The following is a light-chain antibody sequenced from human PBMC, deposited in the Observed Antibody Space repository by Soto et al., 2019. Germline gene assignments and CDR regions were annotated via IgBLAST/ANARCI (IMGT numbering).Light chain of an antibody. Sequence: DIQMTQSPSTLSASVGDRVTITCRASQSIDSWLAWYQQKPGKAPKLLIYDASSLESGVPSRFSGSASGTEFTLTISSLQPDDFATYYGQHYNSYSRTFGQGTKV. V-gene: IGKV1-5*01. CDR1: QSIDSW. J-gene: IGKJ1*01. CDR2: DAS. CDR3: QHYNSYSRT.